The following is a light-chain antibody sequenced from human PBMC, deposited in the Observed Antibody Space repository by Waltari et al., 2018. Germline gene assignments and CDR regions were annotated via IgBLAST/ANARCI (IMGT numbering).Light chain of an antibody. CDR3: QQYYSTPLT. CDR1: QSVLYSSNNKNY. V-gene: IGKV4-1*01. CDR2: WAS. J-gene: IGKJ1*01. Sequence: DIVMTQSPDSLAVSLGERATMNCKSSQSVLYSSNNKNYLAWYQQKPGQPPKLLIYWASTRESGVPDRFSGSGSGTDFTLTIGSLQAEDVAVYYCQQYYSTPLTFGQGTKVEIK.